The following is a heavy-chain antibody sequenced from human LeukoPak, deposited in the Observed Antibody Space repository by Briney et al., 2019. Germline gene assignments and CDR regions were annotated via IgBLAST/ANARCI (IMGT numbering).Heavy chain of an antibody. CDR2: IYYTGTT. Sequence: SETLSLTCTVSGGSISNYYWSWIRQPPGKALEWIGYIYYTGTTKYNPSLKSRATISLDTSKNQFSLKLTSVTAADTALFFCARGYDIDVWGQGTTVTVSS. V-gene: IGHV4-59*01. CDR1: GGSISNYY. J-gene: IGHJ6*02. CDR3: ARGYDIDV.